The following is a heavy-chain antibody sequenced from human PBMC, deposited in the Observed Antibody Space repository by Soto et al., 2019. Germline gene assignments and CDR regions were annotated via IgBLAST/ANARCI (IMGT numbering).Heavy chain of an antibody. J-gene: IGHJ4*02. CDR3: ARDAAAGLNDY. V-gene: IGHV1-18*01. CDR1: GYTFTRYG. D-gene: IGHD6-13*01. CDR2: ISAYNGNT. Sequence: QVQLVQSGAEVKKPGASVKVSCKASGYTFTRYGISWVRQAPGQGLEWMGWISAYNGNTKYAQKFQGRVTMTTDTSTSTAYMEVRSLTSDDTAVYYCARDAAAGLNDYWGQGTLVTVSS.